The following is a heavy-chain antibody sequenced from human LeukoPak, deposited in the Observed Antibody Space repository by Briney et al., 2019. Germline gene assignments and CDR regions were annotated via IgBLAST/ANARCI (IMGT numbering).Heavy chain of an antibody. Sequence: SVKVSCKASGGTFSSYAISWVRQAPGQGLEWMGGIIPIFGTANYAQKFQGRVTITADESTSTAYMELSSLRSEDTAVYYCARDPAQYYYDSSGYYVGWFDYWGQGTLVTVSS. V-gene: IGHV1-69*13. J-gene: IGHJ4*02. CDR2: IIPIFGTA. CDR3: ARDPAQYYYDSSGYYVGWFDY. CDR1: GGTFSSYA. D-gene: IGHD3-22*01.